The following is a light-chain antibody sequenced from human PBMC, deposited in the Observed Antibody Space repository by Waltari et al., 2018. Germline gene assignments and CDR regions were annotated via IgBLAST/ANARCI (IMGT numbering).Light chain of an antibody. J-gene: IGKJ4*01. Sequence: EVVMTQSPATLSVSPGERATLSCRASQSIATDLAWYQHKPGQAPRLLIYHASTRATAIPTRFRGSGSETDFTLTISGLQSEDSAVYYCQQYNRWPPLTFGGGTKVEI. CDR1: QSIATD. CDR2: HAS. CDR3: QQYNRWPPLT. V-gene: IGKV3D-15*01.